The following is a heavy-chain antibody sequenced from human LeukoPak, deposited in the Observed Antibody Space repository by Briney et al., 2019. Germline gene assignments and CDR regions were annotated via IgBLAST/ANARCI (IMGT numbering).Heavy chain of an antibody. CDR1: GGSISSYY. J-gene: IGHJ4*02. CDR3: ARTRIFYYDSSGYYLSD. V-gene: IGHV4-59*01. Sequence: KPSETLSLTCTVSGGSISSYYWSWIRQPPGKGLEWIGYIYYGGSTNYNPSLKSRVTISVDTSKNQFSLKLSSVTAADTAVYYCARTRIFYYDSSGYYLSDWGQGTLVTVSS. CDR2: IYYGGST. D-gene: IGHD3-22*01.